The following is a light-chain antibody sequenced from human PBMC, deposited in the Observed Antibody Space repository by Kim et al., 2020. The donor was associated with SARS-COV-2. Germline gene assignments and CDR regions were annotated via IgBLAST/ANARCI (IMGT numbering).Light chain of an antibody. Sequence: SVKLTYTLSSGHSSYAIAWHQQQPEKGPRYLMKLNSDGSHSKGDGIPDRFSGSSSGAERYLTISSLQSEDEADYYCQTWGTGIWVFGGGTKLTGL. CDR2: LNSDGSH. J-gene: IGLJ3*02. V-gene: IGLV4-69*01. CDR1: SGHSSYA. CDR3: QTWGTGIWV.